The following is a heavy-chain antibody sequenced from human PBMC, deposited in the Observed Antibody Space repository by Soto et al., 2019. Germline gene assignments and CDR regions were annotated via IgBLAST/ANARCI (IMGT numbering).Heavy chain of an antibody. J-gene: IGHJ6*02. CDR1: GYSFTSYW. V-gene: IGHV5-51*01. CDR3: TRHRIAVPGRPSYYAMDV. D-gene: IGHD6-19*01. CDR2: IYPGDSDT. Sequence: PGESLKISCKRSGYSFTSYWIGWVRQMPGKGLEWMGIIYPGDSDTRYSPSFQGQVTISADKSISTAYLQWSSLEASDTAMYYCTRHRIAVPGRPSYYAMDVWGQGTTVTVSS.